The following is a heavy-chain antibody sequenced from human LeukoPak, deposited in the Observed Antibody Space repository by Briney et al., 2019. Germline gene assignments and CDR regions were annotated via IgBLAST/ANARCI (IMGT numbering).Heavy chain of an antibody. CDR3: ARERPYCSSTSCYASNWFDP. V-gene: IGHV1-2*02. CDR2: INPNSGGT. CDR1: GYTFTSYY. D-gene: IGHD2-2*01. Sequence: ASVKVSCKASGYTFTSYYMHWVRQAPGQGLEWTGWINPNSGGTNYAQKFQGRVTMTRDTSISTAYMELSRLRSDDTAVYYCARERPYCSSTSCYASNWFDPWGQGTLVTVSS. J-gene: IGHJ5*02.